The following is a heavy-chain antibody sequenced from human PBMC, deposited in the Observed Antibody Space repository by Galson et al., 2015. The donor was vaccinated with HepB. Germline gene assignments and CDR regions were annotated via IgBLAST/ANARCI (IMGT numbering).Heavy chain of an antibody. CDR3: AALVAYCGGDCYWGLYGMDV. J-gene: IGHJ6*02. V-gene: IGHV4-34*01. Sequence: SETLSLTCAVYGGSFSGYYWSWIRQPPGKGLEWIGEINHSGSTNYNPSLKSRVTISVDTSKNQFSLKLSSVTAADTAVYYCAALVAYCGGDCYWGLYGMDVWGQGTTVTVSS. CDR1: GGSFSGYY. D-gene: IGHD2-21*02. CDR2: INHSGST.